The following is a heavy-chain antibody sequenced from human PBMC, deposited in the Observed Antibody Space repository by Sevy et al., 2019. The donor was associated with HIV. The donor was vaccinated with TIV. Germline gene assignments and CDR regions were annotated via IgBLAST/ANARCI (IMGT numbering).Heavy chain of an antibody. V-gene: IGHV3-21*01. J-gene: IGHJ3*02. D-gene: IGHD3-16*01. CDR3: ARDRRTLVTTLGVGTFDI. CDR1: GFTLSGYS. CDR2: ISSSSSDL. Sequence: GGSLRLSCAASGFTLSGYSLNWVRQAPGKGLEWASGISSSSSDLSYIDSVKGRFTISRDNAKNSVFLQMNSLRAEDTAVYYCARDRRTLVTTLGVGTFDIWGQGAMVTVSS.